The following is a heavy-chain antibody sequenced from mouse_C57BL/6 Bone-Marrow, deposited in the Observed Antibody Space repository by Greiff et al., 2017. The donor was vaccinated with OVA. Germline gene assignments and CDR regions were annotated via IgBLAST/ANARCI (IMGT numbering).Heavy chain of an antibody. CDR2: ISDGGSYT. CDR3: ARYGPYAMDY. D-gene: IGHD1-1*01. Sequence: EVKLVESGGGLVKPGGSLKLSCAASGFNFSSYAMSWVRQTPEKRLEWVATISDGGSYTYYPDNVKGRFTISRDNAKNNLYLQMSHLKSEDTAMYYCARYGPYAMDYWGQGTSVTVSS. CDR1: GFNFSSYA. V-gene: IGHV5-4*03. J-gene: IGHJ4*01.